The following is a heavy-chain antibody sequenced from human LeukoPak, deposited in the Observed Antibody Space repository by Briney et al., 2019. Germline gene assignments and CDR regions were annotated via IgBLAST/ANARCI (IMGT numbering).Heavy chain of an antibody. J-gene: IGHJ1*01. CDR3: ARGRHYDILTGHRYFQH. Sequence: ASVKVSCKASGGTFSSYAISWVRQAPGQGLEWMGWISAYNGNTNYAQKLQGRVTMTTDTSTSTAYMELRSLRSDDTAVYYCARGRHYDILTGHRYFQHWGQGTLVTVSS. CDR2: ISAYNGNT. CDR1: GGTFSSYA. V-gene: IGHV1-18*01. D-gene: IGHD3-9*01.